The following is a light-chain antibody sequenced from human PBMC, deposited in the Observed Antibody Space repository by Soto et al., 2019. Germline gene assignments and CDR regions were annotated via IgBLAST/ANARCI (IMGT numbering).Light chain of an antibody. CDR2: SNH. J-gene: IGLJ2*01. V-gene: IGLV1-44*01. CDR3: AAWDAGLNAVT. Sequence: QSVLTQPPSASGTPGQRVTISCSGSTSNIGGNTVNWYQQLPGTAPKLLIYSNHQRPSGVPARFSGSKSGTSASLAISRLLSEDEAAYYCAAWDAGLNAVTFGGGTKLTVL. CDR1: TSNIGGNT.